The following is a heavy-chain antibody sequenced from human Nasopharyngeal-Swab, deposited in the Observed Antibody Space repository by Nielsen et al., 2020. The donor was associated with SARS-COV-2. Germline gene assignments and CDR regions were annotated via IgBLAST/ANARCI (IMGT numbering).Heavy chain of an antibody. V-gene: IGHV3-74*01. CDR3: TRGGRIAPPVPAS. CDR2: IDSDGGAT. Sequence: ESLKISCASSGSSFSSDWRHWVRQPPGKRLGWVSRIDSDGGATTDADSVKGRFTISRDNAKTTLYLQMNSLRAEDTAVYYCTRGGRIAPPVPASWGQGTLVTVSS. J-gene: IGHJ5*02. D-gene: IGHD2-21*01. CDR1: GSSFSSDW.